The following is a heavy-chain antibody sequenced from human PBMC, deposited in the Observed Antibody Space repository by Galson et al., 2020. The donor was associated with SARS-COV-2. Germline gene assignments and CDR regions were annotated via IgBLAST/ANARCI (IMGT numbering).Heavy chain of an antibody. Sequence: ASVKVSCKASGYTFTSYAINWVRQAPGQGLEWLGWISAYNGNTNYAQKLQDRVTMTTDTSASTAYMELRSLRFDDTAVYYCARDIYYGSGVFDYWGQRTLVTVSS. CDR2: ISAYNGNT. J-gene: IGHJ4*02. V-gene: IGHV1-18*01. CDR3: ARDIYYGSGVFDY. CDR1: GYTFTSYA. D-gene: IGHD3-10*01.